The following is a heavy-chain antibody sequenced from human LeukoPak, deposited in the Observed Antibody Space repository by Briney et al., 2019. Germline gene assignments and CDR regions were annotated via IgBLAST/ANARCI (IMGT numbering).Heavy chain of an antibody. CDR2: IIPIFGIA. J-gene: IGHJ4*02. CDR1: GGTFSSYA. V-gene: IGHV1-69*04. CDR3: ARDWGGSVLAYCGGECSPVLSY. Sequence: SVKVSCTASGGTFSSYAISWVRQAPGQGLEWMGRIIPIFGIANYAQKFQGRVTITADKSTSTAYMELSSLRSEDTAVYYCARDWGGSVLAYCGGECSPVLSYWGQGTLVTVSS. D-gene: IGHD2-21*01.